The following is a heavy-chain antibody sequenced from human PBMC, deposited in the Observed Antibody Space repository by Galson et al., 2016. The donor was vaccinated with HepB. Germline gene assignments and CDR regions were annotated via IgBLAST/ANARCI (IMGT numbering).Heavy chain of an antibody. J-gene: IGHJ3*02. CDR1: GYTFTSYA. D-gene: IGHD3-9*01. CDR3: ARDVLGYSESLIDLRGEAFDI. V-gene: IGHV1-18*01. CDR2: ISAHNGNT. Sequence: SVKVSCKASGYTFTSYAISWVRQAPGQGLEWMGWISAHNGNTNYAQNLQGRVTVTTDKSTSTAYMDLRSLRSDDTAVYYCARDVLGYSESLIDLRGEAFDIWSQGTKVTVSS.